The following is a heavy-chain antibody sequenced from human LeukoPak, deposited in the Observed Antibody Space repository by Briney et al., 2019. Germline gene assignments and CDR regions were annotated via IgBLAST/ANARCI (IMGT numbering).Heavy chain of an antibody. D-gene: IGHD3-10*01. CDR2: IYYSGST. CDR3: ARAVLGYYYGSGSYYNWFDP. Sequence: SETLSLTCTVSGGSVSSYYWSWIRHPPGKGLEWIGYIYYSGSTNYNPSLKSRVTISVDTSKNQFSLKLSSVTAADTAVYYCARAVLGYYYGSGSYYNWFDPWGQGTLVTVSS. CDR1: GGSVSSYY. V-gene: IGHV4-59*02. J-gene: IGHJ5*02.